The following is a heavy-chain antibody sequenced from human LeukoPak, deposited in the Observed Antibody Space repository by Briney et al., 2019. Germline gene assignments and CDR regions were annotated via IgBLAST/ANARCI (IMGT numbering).Heavy chain of an antibody. J-gene: IGHJ4*02. CDR1: GGTFNSYA. D-gene: IGHD6-6*01. CDR3: ARALLRDSSSDY. CDR2: ISAYNGNT. Sequence: ASVKVSCKASGGTFNSYAISWVRQAPGQGLEWMGWISAYNGNTNYAQKLQGRVTMTTDTSTSTAYMELRSLRSDDTAVYYCARALLRDSSSDYWGQGTLVTVSS. V-gene: IGHV1-18*01.